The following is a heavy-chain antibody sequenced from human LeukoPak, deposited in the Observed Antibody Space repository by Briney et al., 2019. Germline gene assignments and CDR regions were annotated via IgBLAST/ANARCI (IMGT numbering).Heavy chain of an antibody. CDR1: GYTFTSYG. J-gene: IGHJ4*02. CDR2: ISAYNGNT. D-gene: IGHD1-1*01. V-gene: IGHV1-18*01. Sequence: VASVKVSCKASGYTFTSYGISWVRQAPGQGLEWMGRISAYNGNTNYAQKLQGRVTMTTDTSTSTAYMELRSLRSDDTAVYYCARDGQNREYNWSDKLPDYWGQGTLVTVSS. CDR3: ARDGQNREYNWSDKLPDY.